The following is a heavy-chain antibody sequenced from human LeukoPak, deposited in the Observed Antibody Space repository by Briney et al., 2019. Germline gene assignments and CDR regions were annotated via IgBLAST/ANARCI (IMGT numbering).Heavy chain of an antibody. CDR1: GFTFSYYY. J-gene: IGHJ6*02. Sequence: GGSLRLSCAASGFTFSYYYMSGVRQAPGKGLEWVAVISYDGSNKYYADSVKGRFTISRDNSKNTLYLQMNSLRAEDTAVYYCARDGEQWLVYYYYYGMDVWGQGTTVTVSS. V-gene: IGHV3-30*03. D-gene: IGHD6-19*01. CDR3: ARDGEQWLVYYYYYGMDV. CDR2: ISYDGSNK.